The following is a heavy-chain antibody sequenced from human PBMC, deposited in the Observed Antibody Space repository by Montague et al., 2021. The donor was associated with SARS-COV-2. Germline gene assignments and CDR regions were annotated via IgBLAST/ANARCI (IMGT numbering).Heavy chain of an antibody. D-gene: IGHD6-13*01. CDR3: ARHGYTKVWSGMDV. V-gene: IGHV4-39*01. Sequence: SETLSLTCTVSGGSISSSTYYWGWIRQPPGKGLEWIGSIHHSGSTYYNPSLETRVTISVDTSKNQFSLKLSSVTAADTAVFYWARHGYTKVWSGMDVWGQGITVTVSS. J-gene: IGHJ6*02. CDR1: GGSISSSTYY. CDR2: IHHSGST.